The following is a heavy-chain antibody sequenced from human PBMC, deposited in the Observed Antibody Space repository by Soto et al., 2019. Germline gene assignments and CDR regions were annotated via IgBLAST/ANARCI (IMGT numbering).Heavy chain of an antibody. Sequence: QITLKESGPPLVKPTQTLTLTCTFSGFSLSTRGVGVAWIRQPPGKALEWLAVIYWDDDNRYSPSLKSRLTITKDTSKNQVVLTMTNMDPVDTATYCCAHRRGFGENSNWGQGTLVTVSS. CDR3: AHRRGFGENSN. D-gene: IGHD3-10*01. CDR1: GFSLSTRGVG. J-gene: IGHJ4*02. V-gene: IGHV2-5*02. CDR2: IYWDDDN.